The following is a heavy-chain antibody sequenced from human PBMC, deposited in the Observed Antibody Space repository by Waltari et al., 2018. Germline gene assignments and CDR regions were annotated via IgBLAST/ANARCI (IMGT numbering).Heavy chain of an antibody. CDR2: IYWNDDK. Sequence: QITLKESGPTLVKPTQTLTLTCTFSGFSLSTSGVGVGWIRQPPGKALEWLALIYWNDDKRYSPSLKSRLTSTKDTSKNQVVLTMTNVDPVDTATYYCAHWDYYFDYWGQGTLVTVSS. CDR1: GFSLSTSGVG. D-gene: IGHD1-26*01. CDR3: AHWDYYFDY. V-gene: IGHV2-5*01. J-gene: IGHJ4*02.